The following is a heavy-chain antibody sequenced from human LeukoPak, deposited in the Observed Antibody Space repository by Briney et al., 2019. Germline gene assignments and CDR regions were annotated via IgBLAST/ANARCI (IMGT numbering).Heavy chain of an antibody. CDR3: ASLWYYDSSRGFDN. Sequence: GESLKISCKGSGYTFSNYWIGWVRQMPGKGLEWMGIIYPTDSDTKYSPSFQGQVTISADKSINTAYLQWSSLKASDTAMYYCASLWYYDSSRGFDNWGQGTLVTVSS. V-gene: IGHV5-51*01. CDR1: GYTFSNYW. D-gene: IGHD3-3*01. CDR2: IYPTDSDT. J-gene: IGHJ4*02.